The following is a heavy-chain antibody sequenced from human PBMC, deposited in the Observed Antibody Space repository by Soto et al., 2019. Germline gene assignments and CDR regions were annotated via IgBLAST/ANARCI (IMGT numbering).Heavy chain of an antibody. CDR1: GGTFSSYA. V-gene: IGHV1-69*06. CDR3: ARNWGPYYYYGMDV. D-gene: IGHD7-27*01. J-gene: IGHJ6*02. CDR2: IIPIFGTA. Sequence: SVKVSCKASGGTFSSYAISWVRQAPGQGLEWMGGIIPIFGTANYAQKFQGRVTITADKSASTAYMELSSLRSEDMAVYYRARNWGPYYYYGMDVWGQGTTVTVSS.